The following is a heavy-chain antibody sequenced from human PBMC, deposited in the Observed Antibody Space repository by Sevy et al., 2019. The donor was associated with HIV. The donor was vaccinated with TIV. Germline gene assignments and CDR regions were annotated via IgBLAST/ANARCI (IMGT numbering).Heavy chain of an antibody. V-gene: IGHV3-48*02. CDR3: ARDGLHGGVFGY. D-gene: IGHD4-17*01. J-gene: IGHJ4*02. CDR1: GFTFSSYS. Sequence: GGSLRLSCAASGFTFSSYSMNWVRQAPGKGLEWVSYISSSSTIYYADSVKGRFTISRDNAKNSLYLQMNSLRDEDTAVYYCARDGLHGGVFGYWGQGTLVTVSS. CDR2: ISSSSTI.